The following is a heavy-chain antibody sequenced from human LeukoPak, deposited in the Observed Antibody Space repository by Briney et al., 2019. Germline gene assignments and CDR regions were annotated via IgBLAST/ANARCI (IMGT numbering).Heavy chain of an antibody. Sequence: PGGSLRLSCTGSGFTFGDYAMSWFRQAPGKGLEWVGYIRSKAYGGTAEYAASVKGRFTISRDDSKSIVYLQMDSLKTEDSAVYYCTRDPLVPLTWGQGTLVTVSS. V-gene: IGHV3-49*03. CDR1: GFTFGDYA. J-gene: IGHJ5*02. CDR2: IRSKAYGGTA. D-gene: IGHD3-10*02. CDR3: TRDPLVPLT.